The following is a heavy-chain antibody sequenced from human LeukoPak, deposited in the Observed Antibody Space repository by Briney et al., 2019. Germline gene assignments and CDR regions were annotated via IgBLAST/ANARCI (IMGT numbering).Heavy chain of an antibody. Sequence: GGSLRLSCAASGFTFSSYSMNWVRQAPGKGLEWVSSISSSSSYIYYADSVKGRFTISRDNAKNSLYLQMNSLRAEDTAVYYCARGIQLWFWGFDYWGQGTLVTVSS. D-gene: IGHD5-18*01. CDR1: GFTFSSYS. J-gene: IGHJ4*02. CDR3: ARGIQLWFWGFDY. CDR2: ISSSSSYI. V-gene: IGHV3-21*01.